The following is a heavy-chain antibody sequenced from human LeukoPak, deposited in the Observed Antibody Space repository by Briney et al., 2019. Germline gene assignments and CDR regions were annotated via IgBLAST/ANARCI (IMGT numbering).Heavy chain of an antibody. D-gene: IGHD1-26*01. J-gene: IGHJ4*02. V-gene: IGHV3-21*04. CDR3: AKETSRIGGSMASFDY. CDR1: GFTFSSYS. Sequence: GGSLRLSCAASGFTFSSYSMNWVRQAPGKGLEWVSSISSSSSYIYYADSVKGRFTISRDNAKNSLYLQMNSLRAEDTAVYYCAKETSRIGGSMASFDYWGQGTLVTVSS. CDR2: ISSSSSYI.